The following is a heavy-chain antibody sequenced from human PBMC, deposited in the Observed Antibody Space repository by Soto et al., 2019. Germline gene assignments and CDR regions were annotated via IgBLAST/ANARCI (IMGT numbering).Heavy chain of an antibody. CDR1: GGSFRGYY. V-gene: IGHV4-34*01. CDR2: INHSGST. CDR3: ARYTLYSNPYCDY. D-gene: IGHD4-4*01. J-gene: IGHJ4*02. Sequence: SQTMSLTWAVYGGSFRGYYWSWIRKHPGKGLEWIGEINHSGSTNYNPSLKSRVTISVDTSKNQFSLKLSSVTAADTSVDYCARYTLYSNPYCDYWGQGTVVTVSS.